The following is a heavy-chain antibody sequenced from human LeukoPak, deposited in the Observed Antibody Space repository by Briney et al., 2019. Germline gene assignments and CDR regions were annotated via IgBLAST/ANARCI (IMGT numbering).Heavy chain of an antibody. J-gene: IGHJ4*02. CDR3: ASSGSYRFDY. D-gene: IGHD1-26*01. CDR1: GFTFSSYS. V-gene: IGHV3-48*02. CDR2: IIASGTAM. Sequence: GGSLRLSCAASGFTFSSYSMNWVRQAPGKGLEWVSHIIASGTAMFYADSVKGRFTISRDNAKNSLYLQMNSLRDEDTAVYYCASSGSYRFDYWGQGTLVTVSS.